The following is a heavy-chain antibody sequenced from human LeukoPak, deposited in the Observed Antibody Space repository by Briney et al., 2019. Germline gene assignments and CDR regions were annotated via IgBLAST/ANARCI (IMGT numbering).Heavy chain of an antibody. D-gene: IGHD3-10*01. CDR2: INPNSGGT. V-gene: IGHV1-2*02. Sequence: ASVKVSCKASGYTFTGYYMHWVRQAPGQGLEWMGWINPNSGGTNYAQKSQGRVTTTRDTSISTAYMELSRLRSDDTAVYYCARGPRRSWFGTIQAVDYWGQGTLVTVSS. CDR1: GYTFTGYY. CDR3: ARGPRRSWFGTIQAVDY. J-gene: IGHJ4*02.